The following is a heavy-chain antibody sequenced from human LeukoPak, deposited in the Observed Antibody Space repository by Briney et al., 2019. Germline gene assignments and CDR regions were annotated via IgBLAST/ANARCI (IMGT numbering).Heavy chain of an antibody. CDR3: ARKYSFIDY. CDR2: ISSSGSTI. CDR1: GFTFSSYE. D-gene: IGHD5-18*01. V-gene: IGHV3-48*03. J-gene: IGHJ4*02. Sequence: GGSLRLSCAASGFTFSSYEMNWVRQAPGKVLEWVSYISSSGSTIYYADSVKGRFTISRDNAKNSLYLQMNSLRAEDTAVYYCARKYSFIDYWGQGTLVTVSS.